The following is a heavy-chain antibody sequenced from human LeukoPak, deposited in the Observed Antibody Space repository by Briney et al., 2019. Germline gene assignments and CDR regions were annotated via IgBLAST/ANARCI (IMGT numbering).Heavy chain of an antibody. CDR1: GFTFTSYS. D-gene: IGHD2-15*01. CDR3: AKRGYRGGSSGEAALDI. CDR2: IGGGGTYI. J-gene: IGHJ3*02. Sequence: GGSLRLSCAASGFTFTSYSMRWVRQAPGKGLEWVSVIGGGGTYINYADSVKGRFTISRDNSKNMLYLQMNSLRAEDTAIYYCAKRGYRGGSSGEAALDIWGQGTMVTVSS. V-gene: IGHV3-23*01.